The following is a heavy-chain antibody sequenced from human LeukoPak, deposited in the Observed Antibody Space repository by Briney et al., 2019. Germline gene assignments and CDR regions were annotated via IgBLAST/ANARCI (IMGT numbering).Heavy chain of an antibody. CDR3: TTELDIRPNHY. V-gene: IGHV3-15*01. CDR2: IKRKSDGGTT. Sequence: GGSLRLSCAASGLTFSNAWMSWVRQAPGKGLVWVDRIKRKSDGGTTDYAAPVKGRFTISRDDSKNTLYLQMNSLKSEDTAVYYCTTELDIRPNHYWGQGTLVTVSS. J-gene: IGHJ4*02. CDR1: GLTFSNAW. D-gene: IGHD3-22*01.